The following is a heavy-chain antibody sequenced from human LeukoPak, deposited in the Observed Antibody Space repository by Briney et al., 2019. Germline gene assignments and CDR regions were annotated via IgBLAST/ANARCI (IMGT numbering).Heavy chain of an antibody. V-gene: IGHV4-59*01. D-gene: IGHD6-19*01. Sequence: TSETLSLTCTVSGGSISSYYWSWIRQPPGKGLEWIGYIYYSGSTNYNPSLKSRVTISVDTSKNQFSLKLSSVTAADTAVYYCARDGSVAGHFQHWGQGTLVTVSS. CDR2: IYYSGST. CDR1: GGSISSYY. J-gene: IGHJ1*01. CDR3: ARDGSVAGHFQH.